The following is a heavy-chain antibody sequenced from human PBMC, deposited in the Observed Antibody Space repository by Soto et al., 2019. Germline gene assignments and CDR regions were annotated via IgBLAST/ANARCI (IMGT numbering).Heavy chain of an antibody. V-gene: IGHV4-59*01. CDR2: IYSSGST. J-gene: IGHJ4*02. D-gene: IGHD5-18*01. Sequence: SETLFLTCTVSGGSISSYYWSWIRQPPGKGLEWIGYIYSSGSTNYNPSLKSRVTISADTSKNQVSLKLTSVTAADTAVYYCARDHPHSYGIYYFDYWGQGTLVTVSS. CDR3: ARDHPHSYGIYYFDY. CDR1: GGSISSYY.